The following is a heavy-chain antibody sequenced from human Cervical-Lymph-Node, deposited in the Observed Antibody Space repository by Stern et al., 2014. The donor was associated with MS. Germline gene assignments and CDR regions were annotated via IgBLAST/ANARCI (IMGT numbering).Heavy chain of an antibody. Sequence: EVQLVESGGGLVQPGGSLGLSCEGSGFTFSSFAMTWIRQAPGKGLQWVTGSGSDGVTHYAESVRCRFTVSRDNSRNTLYLQMDRLRAEDTAVYYCGKDLHYWSADSWGQGTLVTVSS. J-gene: IGHJ4*02. CDR3: GKDLHYWSADS. V-gene: IGHV3-23*04. D-gene: IGHD1-1*01. CDR2: SGSDGVT. CDR1: GFTFSSFA.